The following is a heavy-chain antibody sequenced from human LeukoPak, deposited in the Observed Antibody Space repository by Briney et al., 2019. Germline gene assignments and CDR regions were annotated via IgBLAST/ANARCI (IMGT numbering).Heavy chain of an antibody. J-gene: IGHJ4*02. CDR1: GFTFSSYG. Sequence: GGSLRLSCAASGFTFSSYGMHWVRQAPGKGLEWVAVISYDGSNKYYADSVKGRFTISRDNSKNTLYLQMNSLRAEDTAVYYCARIWKRYYYDSSGYYHPFDYWGQGTLVTVSS. V-gene: IGHV3-30*03. CDR2: ISYDGSNK. CDR3: ARIWKRYYYDSSGYYHPFDY. D-gene: IGHD3-22*01.